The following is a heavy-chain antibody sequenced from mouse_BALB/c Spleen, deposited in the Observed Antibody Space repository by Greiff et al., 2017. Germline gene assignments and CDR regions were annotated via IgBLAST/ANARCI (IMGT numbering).Heavy chain of an antibody. D-gene: IGHD2-14*01. V-gene: IGHV3-8*02. CDR2: ISYSGST. Sequence: EVQVVESGPSLVKPSQTLSLTCSVTGDSITSGYWNWIRKFPGNKLEYMGYISYSGSTYYNPSLKSRISITRDTTKNQYYLQLNSVTTEDTATYYCARSLYDGFAYWGQGTLVTVSA. J-gene: IGHJ3*01. CDR3: ARSLYDGFAY. CDR1: GDSITSGY.